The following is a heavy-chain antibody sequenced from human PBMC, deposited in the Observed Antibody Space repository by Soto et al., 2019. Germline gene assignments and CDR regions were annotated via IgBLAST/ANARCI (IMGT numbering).Heavy chain of an antibody. V-gene: IGHV4-30-2*01. D-gene: IGHD4-17*01. CDR1: GGSISSGGYS. Sequence: QLQLQESGSGLVKPSQTLSLTCAVSGGSISSGGYSCNWIRQPPGKGLEWIGYIYHSGSTYCNPSLKSRVTISADWSKNQFSLKLSSVTAADTAVYYCARGMTTVTTFDYWAQGTLVTVSS. J-gene: IGHJ4*02. CDR3: ARGMTTVTTFDY. CDR2: IYHSGST.